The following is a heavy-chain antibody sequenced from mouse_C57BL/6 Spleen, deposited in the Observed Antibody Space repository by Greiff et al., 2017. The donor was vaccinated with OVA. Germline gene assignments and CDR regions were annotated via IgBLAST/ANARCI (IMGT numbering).Heavy chain of an antibody. Sequence: EVQLQQSGPGMVKPSQSLSLTCTVTGYSITSGYDWHWIRHFPGNKLEWMGYISYSGSTNYNPSLKSRISITHDTSKNHFFLKLNSVTTEDTATYYCARGNWDYAMDYWGQGTSVTVSS. J-gene: IGHJ4*01. V-gene: IGHV3-1*01. D-gene: IGHD4-1*01. CDR1: GYSITSGYD. CDR2: ISYSGST. CDR3: ARGNWDYAMDY.